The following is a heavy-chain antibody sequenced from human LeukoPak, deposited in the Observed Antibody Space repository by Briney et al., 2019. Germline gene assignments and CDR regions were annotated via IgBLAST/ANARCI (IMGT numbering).Heavy chain of an antibody. D-gene: IGHD6-19*01. CDR3: ARHIAVAGTGGAFDI. Sequence: SETLPLTCTVSGGSISSYYWSWIRQPPGKGLEWIGYICYSGSTNYNPSLKSRVTISVDTSKNQFSLKLSSVTAADTAVYYCARHIAVAGTGGAFDIWGQGTMVTVSS. CDR2: ICYSGST. CDR1: GGSISSYY. V-gene: IGHV4-59*08. J-gene: IGHJ3*02.